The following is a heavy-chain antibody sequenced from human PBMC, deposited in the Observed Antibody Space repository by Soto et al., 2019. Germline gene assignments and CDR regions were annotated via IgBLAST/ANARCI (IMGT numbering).Heavy chain of an antibody. CDR2: ISYDGGSE. CDR1: GFTFDTYG. D-gene: IGHD5-18*01. J-gene: IGHJ4*02. V-gene: IGHV3-30*03. CDR3: ARDRGWRIQLWAPPDY. Sequence: GGSLRLSCAASGFTFDTYGMHWVRQAPGKGLEWVAFISYDGGSEYYGDSVRGRFSVSRDNSKNTLYLQMNILRPEDTAVYYCARDRGWRIQLWAPPDYWGQGTLVTVSS.